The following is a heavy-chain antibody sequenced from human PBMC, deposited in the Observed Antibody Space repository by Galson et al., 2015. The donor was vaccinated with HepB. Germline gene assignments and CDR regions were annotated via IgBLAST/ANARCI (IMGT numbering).Heavy chain of an antibody. Sequence: SLRLSCATSGFTFGGYDMSWFRQAPGKGLEWVGFIRHNGYGGKAEYAASVKARFSIARDESASIAYLQMASLKTDDTAVYYCTREFGGDSDYWGQGTLVTVSS. CDR1: GFTFGGYD. D-gene: IGHD3-16*01. CDR3: TREFGGDSDY. CDR2: IRHNGYGGKA. J-gene: IGHJ4*02. V-gene: IGHV3-49*03.